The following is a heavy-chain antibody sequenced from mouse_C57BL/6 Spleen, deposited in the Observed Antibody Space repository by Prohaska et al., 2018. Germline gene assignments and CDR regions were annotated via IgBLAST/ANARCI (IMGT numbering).Heavy chain of an antibody. CDR3: ERGGYDGYYDYYAMDY. V-gene: IGHV5-16*01. J-gene: IGHJ4*01. CDR2: INXXXSST. CDR1: GFTFSDYY. Sequence: EVKLVESEGGLVQPGSSMKLSCTASGFTFSDYYMAWVRQVPEKGLEWVANINXXXSSTYYLDSLKSRFIISRDNAKNILYLQMSSLKSEDTATYYCERGGYDGYYDYYAMDYWGQGTSVTVSS. D-gene: IGHD2-3*01.